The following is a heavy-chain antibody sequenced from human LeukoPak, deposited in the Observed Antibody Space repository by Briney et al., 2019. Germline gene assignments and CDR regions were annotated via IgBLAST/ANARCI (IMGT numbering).Heavy chain of an antibody. Sequence: GGPLRLSCAATGFTFTIYAMSWVRQAPGKGLEWVSTISGSGGSTYYADSVKGRSTISRDNSKNTLYLQMNSLRAEDTAVYYCAKDRDRVVVTQFDYWGQGTLVTVSS. CDR2: ISGSGGST. D-gene: IGHD2-15*01. J-gene: IGHJ4*02. V-gene: IGHV3-23*01. CDR3: AKDRDRVVVTQFDY. CDR1: GFTFTIYA.